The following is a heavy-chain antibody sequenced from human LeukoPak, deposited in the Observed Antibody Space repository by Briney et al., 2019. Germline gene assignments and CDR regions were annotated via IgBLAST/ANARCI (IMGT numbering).Heavy chain of an antibody. CDR1: GGSISSYY. CDR2: IYYSGST. D-gene: IGHD3-22*01. Sequence: SETLSLTCTVSGGSISSYYWSWIRQPPGKGLEWIGYIYYSGSTNYNPSLKSRVTISVDTSKNQFSLKLSSVTAADTAVYYCASTYYLDDSGYSRFDYWGQGTLVTVSS. CDR3: ASTYYLDDSGYSRFDY. V-gene: IGHV4-59*08. J-gene: IGHJ4*02.